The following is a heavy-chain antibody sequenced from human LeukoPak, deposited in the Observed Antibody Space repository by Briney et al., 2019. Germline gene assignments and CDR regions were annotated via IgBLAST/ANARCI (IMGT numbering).Heavy chain of an antibody. CDR2: INHSGTT. D-gene: IGHD3-22*01. J-gene: IGHJ4*02. CDR1: GGSISSSNY. V-gene: IGHV4-4*02. CDR3: SSSGYLYRFDY. Sequence: PSETLSLTCAVSGGSISSSNYWSWVRQPPGKGLDWIGEINHSGTTNYNPSLRSRVTISVDKSKNHFSLKLSSVTAADTAVYFCSSSGYLYRFDYWGQGTLVTVSS.